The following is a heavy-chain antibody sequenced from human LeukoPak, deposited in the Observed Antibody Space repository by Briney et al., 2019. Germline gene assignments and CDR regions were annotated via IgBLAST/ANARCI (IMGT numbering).Heavy chain of an antibody. CDR3: ARGGPAGDFIVVAPTNNAFDI. CDR1: GHTFSNYY. V-gene: IGHV1-46*01. D-gene: IGHD2-2*01. CDR2: INPSGGSS. Sequence: ASMKVSCKASGHTFSNYYMHWVRQAPGQGLEWMGIINPSGGSSNYAQKFQGRVTMTRDTATRTVYMELRSLRSEDTAVYYCARGGPAGDFIVVAPTNNAFDIWGQGTMVTVSS. J-gene: IGHJ3*02.